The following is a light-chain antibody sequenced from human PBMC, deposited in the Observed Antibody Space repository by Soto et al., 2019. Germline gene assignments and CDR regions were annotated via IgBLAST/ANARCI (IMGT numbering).Light chain of an antibody. CDR2: ETN. CDR3: GAWDDSLSAGV. Sequence: QSVLTQPPSVSAAPGQTVTISCSGSSSNIGNNYVSWYQQLPGTAPKLLIYETNKRPSGISDRFSGSKSATSATLGITGLQTGDEADYYCGAWDDSLSAGVFGGGTKVTVL. CDR1: SSNIGNNY. V-gene: IGLV1-51*02. J-gene: IGLJ3*02.